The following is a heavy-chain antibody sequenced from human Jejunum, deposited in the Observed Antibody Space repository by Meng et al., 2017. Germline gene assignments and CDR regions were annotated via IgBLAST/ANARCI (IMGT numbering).Heavy chain of an antibody. Sequence: LAEAAPVLVTLSPTLSLTGTFSGDTNSMCEYFWSWIRQPPGKGLEWIGYIDYRGSSFYTPSLKSRVTISVYTSKNQFSLKLSSVTAADTAVYFCARGELLWDYWGQGTLVTVSS. CDR1: GDTNSMCEYF. D-gene: IGHD2-2*01. CDR2: IDYRGSS. V-gene: IGHV4-30-4*01. CDR3: ARGELLWDY. J-gene: IGHJ4*02.